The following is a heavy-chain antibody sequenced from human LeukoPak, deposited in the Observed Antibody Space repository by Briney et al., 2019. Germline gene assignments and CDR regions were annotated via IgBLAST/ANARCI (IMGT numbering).Heavy chain of an antibody. CDR1: GFSFTNYA. J-gene: IGHJ4*02. CDR3: ARASWLSNADAVW. D-gene: IGHD1-1*01. Sequence: QTGGSLRLSCAASGFSFTNYAMSWVRQAPARGPEWVSSLRGDGETFYADSVKGRFTLSRDDSRNTVYLQLNNLRVEDTAIYYCARASWLSNADAVWWGQGTQVTVSP. CDR2: LRGDGET. V-gene: IGHV3-23*01.